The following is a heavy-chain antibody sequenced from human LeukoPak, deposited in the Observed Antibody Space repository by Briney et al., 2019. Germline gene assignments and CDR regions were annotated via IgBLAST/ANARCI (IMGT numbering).Heavy chain of an antibody. CDR2: IYYSGDI. D-gene: IGHD2-2*01. Sequence: PSETLSLTCTVSGYSISSDNWWGWIRQPPGEGLEWIGYIYYSGDIYYNPSLKSRVTMSVDTSRNQFSLKLSSVTAVDTAVYFCARKPAARGWFDPWGQGTLATVSS. CDR1: GYSISSDNW. CDR3: ARKPAARGWFDP. V-gene: IGHV4-28*05. J-gene: IGHJ5*02.